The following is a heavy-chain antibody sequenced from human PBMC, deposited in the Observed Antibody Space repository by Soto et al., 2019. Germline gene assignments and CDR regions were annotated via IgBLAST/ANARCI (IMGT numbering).Heavy chain of an antibody. V-gene: IGHV4-31*03. Sequence: QVQLQESGPGLVKPSQTLSLTCTVSGGSISGADYYWSWIRQPPGKGLEWIGYISNSGSTYHNPSLKSRVTISSDTSKNQFSLKLSSVTAADTAVYYCARGSTGFWNDYYTYYFDYWGQGALVTVSS. CDR1: GGSISGADYY. CDR3: ARGSTGFWNDYYTYYFDY. J-gene: IGHJ4*02. D-gene: IGHD3-3*01. CDR2: ISNSGST.